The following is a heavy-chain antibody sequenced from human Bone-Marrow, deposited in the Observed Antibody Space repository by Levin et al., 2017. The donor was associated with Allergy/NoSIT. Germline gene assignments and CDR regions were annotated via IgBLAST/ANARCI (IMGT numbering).Heavy chain of an antibody. J-gene: IGHJ4*02. CDR1: GYSFTNYW. CDR3: ARPFPRYCSSAACPYFDY. D-gene: IGHD2-2*01. V-gene: IGHV5-51*01. CDR2: IYPGDSDT. Sequence: GESLKISCKGSGYSFTNYWIGWVRQMPRKGLEWMGIIYPGDSDTRYSPSFKGQVTISADKSISTAYLQWSSLKASDTGMYYCARPFPRYCSSAACPYFDYWGQGTLVTVSS.